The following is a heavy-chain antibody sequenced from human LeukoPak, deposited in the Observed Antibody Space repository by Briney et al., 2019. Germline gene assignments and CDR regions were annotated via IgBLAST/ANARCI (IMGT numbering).Heavy chain of an antibody. CDR3: ARDGGRDGYNYYYYYYMGV. V-gene: IGHV3-48*01. CDR1: GFTFSSYS. D-gene: IGHD5-24*01. Sequence: GGSLRLSCAASGFTFSSYSMNWVRQAPGKGLEWVSYISSSSSTIYYADSVKGRFTISRDNAKNSLYLQMNSLRAEDTAVYYCARDGGRDGYNYYYYYYMGVWAKGPRSPSP. CDR2: ISSSSSTI. J-gene: IGHJ6*03.